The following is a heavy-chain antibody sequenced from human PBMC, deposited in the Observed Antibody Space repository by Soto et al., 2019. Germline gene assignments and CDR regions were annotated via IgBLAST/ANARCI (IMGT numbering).Heavy chain of an antibody. V-gene: IGHV4-39*01. CDR3: ARHKRAAAGTFGY. CDR2: IYYGGST. D-gene: IGHD6-13*01. J-gene: IGHJ4*02. Sequence: PSETLSLTCTVSGGSISSSSYYWGWIRQPPGKGLEWIGSIYYGGSTYYNPSLKSRVTISVDTSKNQFSLKLSSVTAADTAVYYCARHKRAAAGTFGYWGQGTLVTVSS. CDR1: GGSISSSSYY.